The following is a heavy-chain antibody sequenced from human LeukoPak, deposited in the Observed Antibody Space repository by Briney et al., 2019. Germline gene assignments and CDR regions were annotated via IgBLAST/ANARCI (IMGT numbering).Heavy chain of an antibody. D-gene: IGHD3-22*01. CDR3: VRDPPRYYDF. CDR2: IDDSGSIT. V-gene: IGHV3-48*01. CDR1: GFTFSSYN. Sequence: GGSLRLSCAASGFTFSSYNMNWVRQAPGKGLEWIAHIDDSGSITHYADSVKGRFTISRENAKNSLNLQMNNLRAEDTVVYYCVRDPPRYYDFWGQGALVTVSS. J-gene: IGHJ4*02.